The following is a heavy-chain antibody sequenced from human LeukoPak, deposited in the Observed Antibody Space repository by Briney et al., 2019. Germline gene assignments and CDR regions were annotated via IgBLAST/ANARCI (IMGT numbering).Heavy chain of an antibody. CDR2: ISWNSGSI. CDR1: GFTFDDYA. J-gene: IGHJ4*02. D-gene: IGHD3-10*01. V-gene: IGHV3-9*01. Sequence: GGSLRLSCAASGFTFDDYAMHWVRQAPGKGLEWVSGISWNSGSIGYADSVKGRFTISRDNAKNSLYLQMNSLRAEDTAVYYCAKEPDGYYGFDYWGQGTLVTVSS. CDR3: AKEPDGYYGFDY.